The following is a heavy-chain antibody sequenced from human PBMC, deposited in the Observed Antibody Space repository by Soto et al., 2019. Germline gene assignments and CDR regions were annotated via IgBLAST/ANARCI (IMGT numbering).Heavy chain of an antibody. J-gene: IGHJ4*02. CDR3: ARRSGGSYHFDY. CDR1: GGSISSYY. Sequence: SETLSLTCTVSGGSISSYYWSWIRQPPGKGLEWIGYIYYSGSTNYNPSLKSRVTISVDTSKNQFSLKLSSVTAADTAVYYCARRSGGSYHFDYWGQGTLVTVSS. V-gene: IGHV4-59*08. CDR2: IYYSGST. D-gene: IGHD2-15*01.